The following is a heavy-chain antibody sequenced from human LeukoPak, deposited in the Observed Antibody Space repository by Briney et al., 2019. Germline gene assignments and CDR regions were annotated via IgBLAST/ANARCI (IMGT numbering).Heavy chain of an antibody. CDR2: IKQDGSEK. D-gene: IGHD3-10*01. CDR3: ASRPGAYYFDY. V-gene: IGHV3-7*01. CDR1: GLTFSSYW. J-gene: IGHJ4*02. Sequence: PGGSLRLSCAASGLTFSSYWMSWVRQAPGKGLEWVANIKQDGSEKYYVDSVKGRFTISRDNAKNSLYLQMNSLRAEDTAVYYCASRPGAYYFDYWGQGTLVTVSS.